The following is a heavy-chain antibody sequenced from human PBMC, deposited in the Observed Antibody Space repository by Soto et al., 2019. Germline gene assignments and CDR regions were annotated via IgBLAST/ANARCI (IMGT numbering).Heavy chain of an antibody. V-gene: IGHV4-31*03. D-gene: IGHD2-15*01. CDR1: GGSISSGGYY. CDR3: ARDRCSGGSCYSRAFDI. J-gene: IGHJ3*02. CDR2: IYYSGST. Sequence: QVQLQESGPGLVKPSQTLSLTCTVSGGSISSGGYYWSWIRQHPGKGLEWIGYIYYSGSTYYNPSLKSRVTISVDTSKNQFSLKLSSVTAADTAMYYCARDRCSGGSCYSRAFDIWVQGTMVTVSS.